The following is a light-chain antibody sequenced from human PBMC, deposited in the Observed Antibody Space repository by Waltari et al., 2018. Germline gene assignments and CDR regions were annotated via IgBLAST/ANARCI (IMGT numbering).Light chain of an antibody. CDR1: QSGFSTATNKNY. CDR2: WAS. J-gene: IGKJ3*01. V-gene: IGKV4-1*01. Sequence: DILVTHSPDSLVGSLGEGATISCKSSQSGFSTATNKNYLTWYQQKPGQPPKVLIYWASTRDSGVPDRFSGSGSGTDFTLTISGLQAEDVAVYYCQLYYSNPPFFTFGPGTKVDIK. CDR3: QLYYSNPPFFT.